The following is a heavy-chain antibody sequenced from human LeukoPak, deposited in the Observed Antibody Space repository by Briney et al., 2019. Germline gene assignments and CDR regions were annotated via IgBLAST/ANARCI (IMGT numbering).Heavy chain of an antibody. CDR1: GGSISSGGYS. CDR2: IYHSGST. J-gene: IGHJ4*02. D-gene: IGHD3-22*01. V-gene: IGHV4-30-2*01. CDR3: ARGEDSSGYYLDY. Sequence: SQTLSLTCAVSGGSISSGGYSWSWIRQPPGKGLEWIGYIYHSGSTYYNPSLKSRVTISVDRSKNQFSLKLSSVTAADTAVYYCARGEDSSGYYLDYWGRGTLVTVSS.